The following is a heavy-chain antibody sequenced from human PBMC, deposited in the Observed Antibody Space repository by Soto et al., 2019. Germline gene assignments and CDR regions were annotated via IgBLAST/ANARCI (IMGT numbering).Heavy chain of an antibody. CDR1: GGSISSGGYS. J-gene: IGHJ4*02. V-gene: IGHV4-30-2*01. CDR3: ARGPPLGY. CDR2: IYHSGST. Sequence: PSETLSLTCAFSGGSISSGGYSWSWIRQPPGKGLECIGYIYHSGSTYYNPSLKSRVTISVDRSKNQFSLKLSSVTAAATAVYYCARGPPLGYWGQGTLVTVSS.